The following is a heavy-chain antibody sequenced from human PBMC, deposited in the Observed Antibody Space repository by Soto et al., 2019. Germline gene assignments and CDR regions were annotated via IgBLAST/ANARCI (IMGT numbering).Heavy chain of an antibody. J-gene: IGHJ4*02. CDR3: ARDSRSGYYFDK. CDR1: GDYISSGGYS. V-gene: IGHV4-30-2*01. D-gene: IGHD3-22*01. Sequence: QLQLQESGSGLVKPSQTLSLTCVVSGDYISSGGYSWNWIRQPPGKALEWIGHTYHSGGALYNPFLDSRVTILVDESKNLFSLRLTSVTASDTAVYYCARDSRSGYYFDKWGQGTLVTVSS. CDR2: TYHSGGA.